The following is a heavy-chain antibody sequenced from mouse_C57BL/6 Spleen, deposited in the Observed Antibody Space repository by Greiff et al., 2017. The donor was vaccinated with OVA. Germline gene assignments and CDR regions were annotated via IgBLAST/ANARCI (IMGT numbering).Heavy chain of an antibody. V-gene: IGHV14-3*01. Sequence: EVKVVESVAELVRPGASVKLSCTASGFNIKNTYMHWVKQRPEQGLEWIGRIDPENGNTKYAPKVQGTANITADTSSNTAYLQLSSLTSDETAIYYSAIGDENYWGQGTTLTVSS. CDR2: IDPENGNT. CDR3: AIGDENY. J-gene: IGHJ2*01. D-gene: IGHD3-1*01. CDR1: GFNIKNTY.